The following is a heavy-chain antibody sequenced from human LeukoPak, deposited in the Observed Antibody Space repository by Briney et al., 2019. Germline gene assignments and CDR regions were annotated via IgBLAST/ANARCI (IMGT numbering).Heavy chain of an antibody. J-gene: IGHJ4*02. Sequence: GGSLRLSCAASGFTFSTYWMSWVRQAPGKGLEWVATIKQDGNEKHYADSVKGRFAISRDNAKNSLYLQVDSLRGEDTALYFCVRGCGRSSCPYYFDYWGQGTLVTVSS. CDR2: IKQDGNEK. D-gene: IGHD2-2*01. CDR3: VRGCGRSSCPYYFDY. CDR1: GFTFSTYW. V-gene: IGHV3-7*03.